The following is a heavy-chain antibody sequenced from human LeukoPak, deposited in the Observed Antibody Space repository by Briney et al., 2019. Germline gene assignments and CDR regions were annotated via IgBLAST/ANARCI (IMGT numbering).Heavy chain of an antibody. CDR1: GYTFTSYD. Sequence: ASVTVSCKASGYTFTSYDMNWVRQAAGQGLEWMGWMNPNSGNTAYAQKFQGRVTITRHTSISTAYMELSSLRSEDTAVYYCARVGTDFWSGYSDYWGQGTLVTVSS. J-gene: IGHJ4*02. D-gene: IGHD3-3*01. CDR3: ARVGTDFWSGYSDY. CDR2: MNPNSGNT. V-gene: IGHV1-8*03.